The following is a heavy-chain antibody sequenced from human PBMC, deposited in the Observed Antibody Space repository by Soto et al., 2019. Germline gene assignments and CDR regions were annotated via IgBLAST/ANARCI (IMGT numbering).Heavy chain of an antibody. Sequence: GAPVKVSCKASRFTITSCGISWARQATRQGLEWMGWISAYKGNTNYAQKLQGRVTMTTDTSTSTAYMELGSLRSDDTVVYYCAREGAAGTPNWFDPWGQGTLVPVSS. D-gene: IGHD6-13*01. CDR2: ISAYKGNT. CDR3: AREGAAGTPNWFDP. V-gene: IGHV1-18*01. CDR1: RFTITSCG. J-gene: IGHJ5*02.